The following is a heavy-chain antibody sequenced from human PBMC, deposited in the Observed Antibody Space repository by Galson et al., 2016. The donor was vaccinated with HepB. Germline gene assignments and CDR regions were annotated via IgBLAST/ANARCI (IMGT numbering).Heavy chain of an antibody. CDR1: GFVFSNHS. D-gene: IGHD1-26*01. J-gene: IGHJ4*02. CDR2: ISSSGDSI. V-gene: IGHV3-48*01. CDR3: ARGVAASGY. Sequence: SLRLSCAGSGFVFSNHSMDWVRQPPGKGLEWISYISSSGDSIYYGDSVKGRFTISRDNGKNSLYLQMNSLRVEDTAVYYCARGVAASGYWGQGNLVTVSS.